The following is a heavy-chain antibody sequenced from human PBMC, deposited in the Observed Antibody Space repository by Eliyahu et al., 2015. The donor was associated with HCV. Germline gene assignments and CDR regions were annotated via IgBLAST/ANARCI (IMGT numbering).Heavy chain of an antibody. CDR2: IWYDGSNK. CDR3: ARVKDEYYYYGMDV. J-gene: IGHJ6*02. Sequence: QVQLVESGGGVVQPGXSLXLSCAXSGFTFSSYGSXWGRQGSGKGVEWVAVIWYDGSNKYYADSVKGRFTISRDNSKNTLYLQMNSLRAEDTAVYYCARVKDEYYYYGMDVWGQGTTVTVSS. CDR1: GFTFSSYG. V-gene: IGHV3-33*01.